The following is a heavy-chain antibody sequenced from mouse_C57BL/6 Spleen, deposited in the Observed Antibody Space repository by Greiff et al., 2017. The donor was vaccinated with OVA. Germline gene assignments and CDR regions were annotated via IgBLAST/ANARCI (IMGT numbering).Heavy chain of an antibody. CDR2: IYPGDGDT. CDR1: GYAFSSSC. D-gene: IGHD3-2*02. J-gene: IGHJ3*01. CDR3: ARAASSVSLFAY. V-gene: IGHV1-82*01. Sequence: VQLQQSGPELVKPGASVKISCKASGYAFSSSCMNWVKQRPGKGLEWIGRIYPGDGDTNYNWKFKGTATLTAAKSSSTAYMQRSSLTSEDSAVCVCARAASSVSLFAYWGQGTLVTVSA.